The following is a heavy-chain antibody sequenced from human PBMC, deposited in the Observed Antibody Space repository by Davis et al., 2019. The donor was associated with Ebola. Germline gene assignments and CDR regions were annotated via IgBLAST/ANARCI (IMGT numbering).Heavy chain of an antibody. D-gene: IGHD3-10*01. V-gene: IGHV1-18*01. CDR3: ARGGGSTQSGIDY. J-gene: IGHJ4*02. CDR1: GYTFTNYG. Sequence: ASVKVSCKTSGYTFTNYGISWVRQAPGQGLEWMGWISPYNDNTHYAQKFQGRVTMTTDTSTTTAYMDLGSLRSDDTAVYYCARGGGSTQSGIDYWGQGTLVTVSS. CDR2: ISPYNDNT.